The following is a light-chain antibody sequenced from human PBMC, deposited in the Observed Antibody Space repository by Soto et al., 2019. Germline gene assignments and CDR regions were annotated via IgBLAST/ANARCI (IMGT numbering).Light chain of an antibody. CDR2: DAS. CDR3: QQYISYPYT. Sequence: DIPMTQFPSTLSASVGDRVTITCRASQTTNTWLAWYQQKPGTAPKLLIYDASSLEGGVPSRFSASGSGTDFTLTISSLQPDDLATYYCQQYISYPYTFGHGTKVEIK. V-gene: IGKV1-5*01. CDR1: QTTNTW. J-gene: IGKJ2*01.